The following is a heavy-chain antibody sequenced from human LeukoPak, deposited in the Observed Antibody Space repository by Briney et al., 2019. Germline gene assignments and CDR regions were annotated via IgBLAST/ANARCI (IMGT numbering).Heavy chain of an antibody. CDR3: ASLGLANRFDY. Sequence: SETLSLTCTVSGGSINSYYWSWIRQPPGKGLEWIGYIYYSGSTNYNPSLKGRVTISVDTSKNQFSLKLSSVTAADTAVYYCASLGLANRFDYWGQGTLVTVSS. CDR1: GGSINSYY. D-gene: IGHD3-16*01. J-gene: IGHJ4*02. CDR2: IYYSGST. V-gene: IGHV4-59*01.